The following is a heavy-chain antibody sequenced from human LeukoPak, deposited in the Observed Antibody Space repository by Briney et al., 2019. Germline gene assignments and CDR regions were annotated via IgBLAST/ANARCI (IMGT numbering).Heavy chain of an antibody. J-gene: IGHJ3*02. CDR1: GFTFSGSA. Sequence: GGSLRLSCAASGFTFSGSAMHWVRQASGKGLEWVGRIRSKANSYATAYAASVKGRFTISRDDSKNTAYLQMNSLKTEDTAVYYCQFLPTTVTTLAPDAFDIWGQGTMVTVSS. V-gene: IGHV3-73*01. D-gene: IGHD4-17*01. CDR2: IRSKANSYAT. CDR3: QFLPTTVTTLAPDAFDI.